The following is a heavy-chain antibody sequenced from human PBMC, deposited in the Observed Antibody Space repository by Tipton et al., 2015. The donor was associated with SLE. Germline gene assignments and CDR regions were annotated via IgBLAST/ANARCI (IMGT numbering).Heavy chain of an antibody. Sequence: LRLSCAASGFTFSSYAMSWVRQAPGKGLEWIGYIYYSGSTYYNPSLKSRVTISVDTSKNQFSLKLSSVTAADTAVYYCARRYCSGGSCYTRAFDPWGQGTLVTVSS. CDR3: ARRYCSGGSCYTRAFDP. CDR1: GFTFSSYA. CDR2: IYYSGST. V-gene: IGHV4-31*02. D-gene: IGHD2-15*01. J-gene: IGHJ5*02.